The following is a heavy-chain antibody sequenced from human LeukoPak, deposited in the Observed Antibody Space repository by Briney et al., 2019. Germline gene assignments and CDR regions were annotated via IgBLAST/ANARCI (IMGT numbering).Heavy chain of an antibody. CDR3: ARARGSGSYPYYFDY. Sequence: SETLSLTCTVSGGSISSGDYYWSWIRQPPGKGLEWIGYIYYSGSTYYNPSLKSRVTISVDTSKNQFSLKLSSVTAADTAVYYCARARGSGSYPYYFDYWGQGTLVTVSS. J-gene: IGHJ4*02. CDR1: GGSISSGDYY. D-gene: IGHD3-10*01. V-gene: IGHV4-30-4*01. CDR2: IYYSGST.